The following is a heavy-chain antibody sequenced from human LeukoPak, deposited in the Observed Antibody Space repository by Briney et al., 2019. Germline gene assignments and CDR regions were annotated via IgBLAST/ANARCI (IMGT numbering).Heavy chain of an antibody. CDR3: ARGRSNYYGMDV. CDR2: IYYNGNT. J-gene: IGHJ6*02. Sequence: SSETLSLTCTVSGGSISSYYWSWIRRPPGKGLEWIGYIYYNGNTNYSPSLKSRVTMSVDTSKNLFSLKVSSVTAADTAVYYCARGRSNYYGMDVWGQGTTVTVSS. CDR1: GGSISSYY. V-gene: IGHV4-59*01. D-gene: IGHD1-26*01.